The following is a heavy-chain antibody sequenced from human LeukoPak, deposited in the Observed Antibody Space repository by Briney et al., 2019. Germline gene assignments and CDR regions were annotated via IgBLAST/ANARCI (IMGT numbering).Heavy chain of an antibody. CDR3: ASLDF. J-gene: IGHJ4*02. CDR1: GFTFSSYW. V-gene: IGHV3-74*01. CDR2: INSDGSST. Sequence: PGGSLRLSCAASGFTFSSYWMHWVRQAPGKGLVWVSSINSDGSSTSYADSVKGRFTITRDSAKNTLYLQMNTLRAEDTAVYYCASLDFWGQGTLVTVSS.